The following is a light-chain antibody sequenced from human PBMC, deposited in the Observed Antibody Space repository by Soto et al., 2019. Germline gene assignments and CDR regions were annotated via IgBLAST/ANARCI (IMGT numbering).Light chain of an antibody. CDR2: GAS. CDR3: QEYNDWRPIT. J-gene: IGKJ4*01. V-gene: IGKV3-15*01. Sequence: EIVLTQSPGTLSLSPGERATPSCRASQSISTKLAWYQQKPGQAPRLLIYGASTRAPGIPVRFSGSGSGTEFTLTITSLQSEDFAVYYCQEYNDWRPITFGGGTRWIS. CDR1: QSISTK.